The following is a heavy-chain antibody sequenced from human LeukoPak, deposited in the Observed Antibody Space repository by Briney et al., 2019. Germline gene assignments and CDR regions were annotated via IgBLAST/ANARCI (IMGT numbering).Heavy chain of an antibody. CDR2: IKSKTDDGTT. J-gene: IGHJ4*02. Sequence: GGSLRLSCAVSGFSFSNAWMSWVRQAPGKGLEWVGRIKSKTDDGTTDYAAPVKGRFTISRDNAKNSLYLQMNSLRAEDTAVYYCAREWASPSSGWHRRGWYFEYWGQGTLVTVSS. CDR3: AREWASPSSGWHRRGWYFEY. D-gene: IGHD6-19*01. CDR1: GFSFSNAW. V-gene: IGHV3-15*01.